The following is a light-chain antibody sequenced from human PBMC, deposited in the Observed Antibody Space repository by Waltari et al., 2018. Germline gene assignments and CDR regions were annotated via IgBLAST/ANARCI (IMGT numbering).Light chain of an antibody. CDR3: QQRNTWPRT. V-gene: IGKV3-11*01. CDR1: QSVGTS. Sequence: EIFLTQSPATLSVSAGERAALSCRASQSVGTSFAWYQHRTGQAPRLLIYYASKRAAGIPARFSGSGSGTDFTLAIDTLEPEDFAVYYCQQRNTWPRTFGQGTKVEI. J-gene: IGKJ1*01. CDR2: YAS.